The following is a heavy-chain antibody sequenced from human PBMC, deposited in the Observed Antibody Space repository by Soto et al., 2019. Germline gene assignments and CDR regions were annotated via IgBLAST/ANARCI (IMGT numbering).Heavy chain of an antibody. V-gene: IGHV1-2*04. CDR3: ARDRVAGPTKNNWFDP. J-gene: IGHJ5*02. Sequence: QVQLVQSGAEVKKPGASVKVSCKASGYTFTGYYMHWVRQAPGQGLEWMGWINPNSGGTNYAQKFQGWVTMTRDTSISTAYMELSRLRSDDTAVYYCARDRVAGPTKNNWFDPWGQGTLVTVSS. CDR2: INPNSGGT. D-gene: IGHD6-19*01. CDR1: GYTFTGYY.